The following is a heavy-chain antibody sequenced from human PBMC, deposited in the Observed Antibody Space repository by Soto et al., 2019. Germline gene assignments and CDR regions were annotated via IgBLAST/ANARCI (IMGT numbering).Heavy chain of an antibody. J-gene: IGHJ4*02. Sequence: PGESLKISCQDSGYSFTAYWITWVRQMPGKGLEWVATIDPSDSYVDYSPSFRGHVTFSVDRSITTVYLQWNSLKASDSAMYFCTRLASSSFYHFDFWGQGALVTVSS. D-gene: IGHD2-2*01. V-gene: IGHV5-10-1*01. CDR3: TRLASSSFYHFDF. CDR2: IDPSDSYV. CDR1: GYSFTAYW.